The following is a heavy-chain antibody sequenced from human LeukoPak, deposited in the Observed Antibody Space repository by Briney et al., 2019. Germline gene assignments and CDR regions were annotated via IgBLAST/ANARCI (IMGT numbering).Heavy chain of an antibody. CDR3: ARLPGPGSFDY. D-gene: IGHD3-10*01. J-gene: IGHJ4*02. V-gene: IGHV4-39*07. CDR1: GGSISSSSYY. CDR2: IYYSGST. Sequence: PSETLSLTCTVSGGSISSSSYYWGWIRQPPGKGLEWIRSIYYSGSTYYNPSLKSRVTISVDTSKNQFSLKLSSVTAADTAVYYCARLPGPGSFDYWGQGTLVTVSS.